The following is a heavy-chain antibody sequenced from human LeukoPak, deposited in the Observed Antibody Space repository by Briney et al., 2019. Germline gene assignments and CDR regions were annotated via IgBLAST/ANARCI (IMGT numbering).Heavy chain of an antibody. D-gene: IGHD2-21*02. V-gene: IGHV3-7*01. CDR2: IKEDGSEK. CDR3: ARANDCRL. J-gene: IGHJ1*01. Sequence: GGSLRLSCGASGFTFSNYWMSWVRQAPGKGLEWVANIKEDGSEKFYVDSVKGRFTISRDNARNSLYLQMNSLSAEDTAVYYCARANDCRLWGQGTLATVSS. CDR1: GFTFSNYW.